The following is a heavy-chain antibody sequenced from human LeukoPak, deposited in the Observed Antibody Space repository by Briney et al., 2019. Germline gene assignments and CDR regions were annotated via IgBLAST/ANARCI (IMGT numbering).Heavy chain of an antibody. Sequence: GGSLRLSCAASGFTFSSYGMHWVRQAPGKGLEGVAVISYDGSNKYYADSVKGRFTISRDNSKNTLYLQMNSLRAEDTAVYYCAKGAAEFSYYYYYGMDVWGQGTTVTVSS. CDR2: ISYDGSNK. V-gene: IGHV3-30*18. D-gene: IGHD6-13*01. CDR3: AKGAAEFSYYYYYGMDV. CDR1: GFTFSSYG. J-gene: IGHJ6*02.